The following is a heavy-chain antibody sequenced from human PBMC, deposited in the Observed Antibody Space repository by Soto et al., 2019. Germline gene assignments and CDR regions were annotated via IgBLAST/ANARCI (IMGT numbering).Heavy chain of an antibody. J-gene: IGHJ6*02. CDR1: GGSFSGYY. Sequence: PETLSLTCAVYGGSFSGYYWSWIRQLPGKGLEWIGEINHSGSTNYNPSLKSRVTISVDTSKNQFTLKMSSMTAADTAVYYCARGRRSGSDRINNYYYYYGMDVWGQGTTVTVSS. D-gene: IGHD1-26*01. CDR3: ARGRRSGSDRINNYYYYYGMDV. CDR2: INHSGST. V-gene: IGHV4-34*01.